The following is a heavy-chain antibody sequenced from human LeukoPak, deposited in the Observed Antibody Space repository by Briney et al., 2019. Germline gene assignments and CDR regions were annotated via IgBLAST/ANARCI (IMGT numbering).Heavy chain of an antibody. V-gene: IGHV3-48*04. CDR1: GFTFSRYD. D-gene: IGHD3-10*01. Sequence: GGSLRLSCAASGFTFSRYDMNWVRQAPGEGLEWVSYISGSSSNIYYADSVKGRFTISRDNAKNSLYLQMNNLRAEDTAVYYCARSHYGSGSYPARYGMDVWGQGTTVTVSS. J-gene: IGHJ6*02. CDR3: ARSHYGSGSYPARYGMDV. CDR2: ISGSSSNI.